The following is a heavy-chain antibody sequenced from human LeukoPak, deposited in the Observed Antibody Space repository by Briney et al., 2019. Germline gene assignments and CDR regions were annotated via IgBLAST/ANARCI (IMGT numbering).Heavy chain of an antibody. Sequence: SETLSLTCAVYGGSFSGYYWSWIRQPPGKGLEWIGEINHSGSTNYNPSLKSRVTISVDTSKNQFSLKLSSVTAADTAVYYCARGGRVRDISVGYDYWGQGTLATVSS. J-gene: IGHJ4*02. CDR2: INHSGST. CDR1: GGSFSGYY. CDR3: ARGGRVRDISVGYDY. D-gene: IGHD2-15*01. V-gene: IGHV4-34*01.